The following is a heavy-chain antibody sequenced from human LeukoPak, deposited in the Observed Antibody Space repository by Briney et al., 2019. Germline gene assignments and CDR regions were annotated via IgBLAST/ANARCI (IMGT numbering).Heavy chain of an antibody. CDR1: GGTFSSYT. Sequence: SVKVSCKASGGTFSSYTISWVRQAPGQGLEWMGRIIPILGIANYAQKFQGRVTITADKSTSTAYMELSSLRSEDTAVYCCARGNTVTTGWFDPWGQGTLVTVSS. J-gene: IGHJ5*02. V-gene: IGHV1-69*02. CDR3: ARGNTVTTGWFDP. D-gene: IGHD4-17*01. CDR2: IIPILGIA.